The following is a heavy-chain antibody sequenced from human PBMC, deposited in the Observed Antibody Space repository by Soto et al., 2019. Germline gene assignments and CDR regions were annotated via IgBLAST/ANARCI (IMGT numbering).Heavy chain of an antibody. CDR1: GFTFSSYS. Sequence: GSLRLSCAASGFTFSSYSMNWVRQAPGKGLEWVSSISSSSSYIYYADSVKGRFTISRDNAKNSLYLQMNSLRAEDTAVYYGAGAPLRITMMVRDYWGQGTLVTVSS. J-gene: IGHJ4*02. CDR2: ISSSSSYI. V-gene: IGHV3-21*01. CDR3: AGAPLRITMMVRDY. D-gene: IGHD3-22*01.